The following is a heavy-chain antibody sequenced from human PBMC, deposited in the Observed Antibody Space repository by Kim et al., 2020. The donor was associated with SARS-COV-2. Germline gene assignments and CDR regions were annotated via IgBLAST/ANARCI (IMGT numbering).Heavy chain of an antibody. CDR1: GYTFTSYA. D-gene: IGHD1-1*01. V-gene: IGHV1-3*01. CDR2: INAGNGNT. Sequence: ASVKVSCKASGYTFTSYAMHWVRQAPGQRLEWMGWINAGNGNTKYSQKFQGRVTITRDTSASTAYMELSSLRSEDTAVYYCARLNRYNWNAPTNWFDPWGQGTLVTVSS. J-gene: IGHJ5*02. CDR3: ARLNRYNWNAPTNWFDP.